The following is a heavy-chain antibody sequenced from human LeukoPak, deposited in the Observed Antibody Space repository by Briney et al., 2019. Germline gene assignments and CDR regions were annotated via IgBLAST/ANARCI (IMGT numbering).Heavy chain of an antibody. Sequence: SETLSLTCAVYGGSFSGYYWSWIRQPPGKGLEWIGEINHSGSTNYNPSLKSRVTISVDTSKNQFSLKLSSVTAADTAVYYCARESSAMAPWFIDYWGQGTLVTVSS. CDR3: ARESSAMAPWFIDY. J-gene: IGHJ4*02. CDR1: GGSFSGYY. V-gene: IGHV4-34*01. CDR2: INHSGST. D-gene: IGHD3-22*01.